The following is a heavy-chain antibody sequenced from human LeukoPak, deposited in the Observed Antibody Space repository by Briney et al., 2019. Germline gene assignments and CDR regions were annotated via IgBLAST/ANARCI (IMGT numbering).Heavy chain of an antibody. CDR2: ISYDGSNK. CDR3: AKGQAQDATLYYYYYGMDV. J-gene: IGHJ6*04. D-gene: IGHD2-15*01. V-gene: IGHV3-30*18. Sequence: PGGSLRLSCAASGFTFSSYGMHWVRQAPGKGLEWVAVISYDGSNKYYADSVKGRFTISRDNSKNTLYLQMNSLRAEDTAVYYCAKGQAQDATLYYYYYGMDVWGKGTTVTVSS. CDR1: GFTFSSYG.